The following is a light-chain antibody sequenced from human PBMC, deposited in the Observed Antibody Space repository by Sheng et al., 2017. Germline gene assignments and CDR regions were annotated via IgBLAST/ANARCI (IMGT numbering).Light chain of an antibody. Sequence: QSALTQPPSASGSPGQSVTISCTGTSSDIGAYNYVSWYQQHPGKAPKVMIYEVTKRPSGVPGRFSGSKSDNTASLTVSGLEAEDEADYYCSSYSSSSALDVVFGGGTKLTVL. CDR2: EVT. CDR1: SSDIGAYNY. CDR3: SSYSSSSALDVV. J-gene: IGLJ2*01. V-gene: IGLV2-8*01.